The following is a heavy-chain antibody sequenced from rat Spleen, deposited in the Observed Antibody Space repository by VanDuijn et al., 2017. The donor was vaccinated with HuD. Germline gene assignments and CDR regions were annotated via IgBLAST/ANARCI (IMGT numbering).Heavy chain of an antibody. Sequence: QVQLKESGPGLVQPSETLSLTCTVSGFSLTTYNVHWVRQPPGKGLEGMGVMWTGGTTDYNSLLKSRLSISRDTSKSQVFLKMNSLQTEDTATYYCVRDGGELGYWGQGVMVTVSS. CDR3: VRDGGELGY. V-gene: IGHV2-45*01. J-gene: IGHJ2*01. D-gene: IGHD5-1*01. CDR1: GFSLTTYN. CDR2: MWTGGTT.